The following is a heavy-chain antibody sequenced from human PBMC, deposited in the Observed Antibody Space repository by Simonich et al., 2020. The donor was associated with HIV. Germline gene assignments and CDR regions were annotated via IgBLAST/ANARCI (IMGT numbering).Heavy chain of an antibody. V-gene: IGHV4-34*01. Sequence: QALLKQWGTGLSKPSEPLSLTCAVYAGSFSGHYWSWIRQFPGKGLEWIAEINHSGSTIYSPSLKSRVTISVDPSKNQFSLKLSSVTAADTAVYYCARQSLAARLFDDWGQGTLVTVSS. CDR2: INHSGST. D-gene: IGHD6-6*01. CDR3: ARQSLAARLFDD. J-gene: IGHJ4*02. CDR1: AGSFSGHY.